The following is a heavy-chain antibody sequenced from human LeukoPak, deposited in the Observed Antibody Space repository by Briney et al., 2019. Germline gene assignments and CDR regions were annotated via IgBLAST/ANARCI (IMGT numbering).Heavy chain of an antibody. CDR2: ISSSSSYI. J-gene: IGHJ4*02. Sequence: GGSLRLSCAASGFTFSSYSMNWVRQAPGKGLEWVSSISSSSSYIYYADSVKGRFTISRDNAKNSLYLQMNSLRAEDTAVYYCAGAVAGTGGFDYWGQGTLVTVSS. D-gene: IGHD6-19*01. V-gene: IGHV3-21*01. CDR1: GFTFSSYS. CDR3: AGAVAGTGGFDY.